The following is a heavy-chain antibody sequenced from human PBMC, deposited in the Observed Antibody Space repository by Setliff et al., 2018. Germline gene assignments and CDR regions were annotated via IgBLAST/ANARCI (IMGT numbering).Heavy chain of an antibody. CDR2: IYTSGDT. CDR1: GDSISSSTNY. V-gene: IGHV4-61*09. CDR3: ARDRVVVLAGRRGFYFDY. D-gene: IGHD2-15*01. J-gene: IGHJ4*02. Sequence: SETLSLTCSVSGDSISSSTNYWSWIRQPAGKGPEWIGHIYTSGDTNYNPSLKSRVSMSLDTSKNQFSLKLSSVTAADTAVYYCARDRVVVLAGRRGFYFDYWGQGTLVTVSS.